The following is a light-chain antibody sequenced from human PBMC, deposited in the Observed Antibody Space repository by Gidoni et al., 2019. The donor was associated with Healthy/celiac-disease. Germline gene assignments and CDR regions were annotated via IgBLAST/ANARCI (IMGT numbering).Light chain of an antibody. CDR3: QQYNSYSRT. CDR2: KAS. J-gene: IGKJ1*01. CDR1: QSISSW. Sequence: DIQLTQSPSTLSASVGDRVTITCRASQSISSWLAWYQQKPGKDPKLLIYKASSLESGVPSRFSGSGSGTEFTLNISSLQPDDFATYYCQQYNSYSRTFXQXTKVEIK. V-gene: IGKV1-5*03.